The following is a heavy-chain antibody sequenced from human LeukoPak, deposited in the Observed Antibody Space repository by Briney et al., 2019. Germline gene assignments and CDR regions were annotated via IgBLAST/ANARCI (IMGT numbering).Heavy chain of an antibody. CDR1: GGSIRSSNYY. V-gene: IGHV4-39*07. D-gene: IGHD3-10*01. J-gene: IGHJ5*02. CDR2: IYYSGST. CDR3: ARGGGSGSSNWFDP. Sequence: PSETLSLTCTVSGGSIRSSNYYWGWIRQPPGKGLQWIGSIYYSGSTYYNPSLKSRVTISLDTSKNQFSLKLSSVTAADTAVYYCARGGGSGSSNWFDPWGQGTLVTVSS.